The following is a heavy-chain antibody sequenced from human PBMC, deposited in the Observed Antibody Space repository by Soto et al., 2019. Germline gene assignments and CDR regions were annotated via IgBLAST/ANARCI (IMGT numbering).Heavy chain of an antibody. CDR1: GCSSSGNR. CDR3: ATFHKHRGNDY. D-gene: IGHD1-1*01. CDR2: IYYSGST. Sequence: VTLSLMSAAIGCSSSGNRGGWIRQPPGKGLEWIGYIYYSGSTNYNPSLKSRVTISVDTSKNQFSLMLSAVTAADTAVYYCATFHKHRGNDYSGQGTLVTVSA. J-gene: IGHJ4*02. V-gene: IGHV4-59*01.